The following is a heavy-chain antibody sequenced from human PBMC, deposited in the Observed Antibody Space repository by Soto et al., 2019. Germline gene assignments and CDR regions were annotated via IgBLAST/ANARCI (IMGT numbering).Heavy chain of an antibody. D-gene: IGHD5-18*01. CDR3: ARGNSYAFDY. J-gene: IGHJ4*02. CDR2: IYQTGGT. V-gene: IGHV4-30-2*01. Sequence: PSETLSLTCAVSGASISTGGYSWNWIRQAPGKGLEWVGYIYQTGGTSYNPSLMGRVSIFLDGSKNQFSLNVTTVTAADTVVYYCARGNSYAFDYWGQGALVTVSS. CDR1: GASISTGGYS.